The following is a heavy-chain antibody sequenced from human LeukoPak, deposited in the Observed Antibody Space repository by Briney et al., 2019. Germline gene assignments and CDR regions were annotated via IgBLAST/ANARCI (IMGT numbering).Heavy chain of an antibody. V-gene: IGHV4-59*01. Sequence: SETLSLTCTVSGGSISSYYWSWIRQPPGKGLEWIGYIYYSGSTNYNPSLKSRVTISVDTSKNQFSLKLSSVTAADTAVYYCARDSSGSFDYWGQGTLVTVSS. CDR1: GGSISSYY. D-gene: IGHD6-19*01. J-gene: IGHJ4*02. CDR3: ARDSSGSFDY. CDR2: IYYSGST.